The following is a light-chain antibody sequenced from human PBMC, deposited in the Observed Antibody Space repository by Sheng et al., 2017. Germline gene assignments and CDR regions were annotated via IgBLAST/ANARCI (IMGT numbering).Light chain of an antibody. J-gene: IGKJ1*01. V-gene: IGKV1-9*01. CDR3: QQLNNYPPWA. Sequence: IQLTQSPSFLSASVGDRVTITCRASQGIGTSLAWYQHKPGKAPRLLMYAASLLQDGVPSRFSGRASGTEFTLTIDTLQPEDLATYFXQQLNNYPPWAFGQGTKVELK. CDR1: QGIGTS. CDR2: AAS.